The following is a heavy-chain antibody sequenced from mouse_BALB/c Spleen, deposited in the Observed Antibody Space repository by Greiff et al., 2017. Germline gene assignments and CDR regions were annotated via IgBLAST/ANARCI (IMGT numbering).Heavy chain of an antibody. CDR1: GYTFTDYA. Sequence: VKLQESGAELVRPGVSVKISCKGSGYTFTDYAMHWVKQSLAKSLEWIGVISTYYGDASYNQKFKGKATMTVDKSSSTAYMELARLTSEDSAVYYCTRRDRYDDYYAMDYWGQGTSVTVSS. CDR2: ISTYYGDA. J-gene: IGHJ4*01. V-gene: IGHV1S137*01. D-gene: IGHD2-14*01. CDR3: TRRDRYDDYYAMDY.